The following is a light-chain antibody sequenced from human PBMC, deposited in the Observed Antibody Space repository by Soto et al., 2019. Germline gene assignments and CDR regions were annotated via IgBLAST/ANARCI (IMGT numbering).Light chain of an antibody. J-gene: IGKJ1*01. V-gene: IGKV3-20*01. Sequence: EIVLTQSPGTLSLSPGERATLSCRASQTVSSTFLAWYQQKPGQAPRLLIYGASYRATGIPDRFSGSGSGTDFTLTISRLEPEDFAVYYCQQYGSSGTFGQGTKVDI. CDR1: QTVSSTF. CDR3: QQYGSSGT. CDR2: GAS.